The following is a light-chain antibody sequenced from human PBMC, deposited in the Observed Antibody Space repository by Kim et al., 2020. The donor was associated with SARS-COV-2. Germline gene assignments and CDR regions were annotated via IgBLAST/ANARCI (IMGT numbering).Light chain of an antibody. CDR1: QGISSY. Sequence: AIRITQSPSSLSASTGDRVTITCRGSQGISSYLAWYQQKPGKAPKLLIYAASTLQSGVPSRFSGSGSGTDFTLTISCLQSEDFATYYCQQYYSYPLTFGGGTKVDIK. J-gene: IGKJ4*01. CDR3: QQYYSYPLT. V-gene: IGKV1-8*01. CDR2: AAS.